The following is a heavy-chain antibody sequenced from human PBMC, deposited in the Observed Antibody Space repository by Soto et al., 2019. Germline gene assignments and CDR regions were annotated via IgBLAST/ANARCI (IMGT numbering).Heavy chain of an antibody. V-gene: IGHV1-69*01. J-gene: IGHJ3*02. Sequence: QVQLVQSGAEVKKPGSSVKVSCKASGGTFSGYAISWVRQAPGQGLEWMGGIIPIFGTANYAQKFQGRVTIAGDESTSTAYMELSSLRSEDMAVYYCARWAVDTAMVTEDALDIWGQGTMVTVSS. CDR1: GGTFSGYA. CDR3: ARWAVDTAMVTEDALDI. CDR2: IIPIFGTA. D-gene: IGHD5-18*01.